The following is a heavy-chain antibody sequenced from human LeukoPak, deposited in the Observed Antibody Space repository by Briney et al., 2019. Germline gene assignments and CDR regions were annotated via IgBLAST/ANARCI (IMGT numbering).Heavy chain of an antibody. V-gene: IGHV3-30*18. CDR3: AKDYYDSSGIFDY. J-gene: IGHJ4*02. CDR1: GFTFSNYG. CDR2: ISYDGSNK. Sequence: GGSLRLSCAASGFTFSNYGTHWVRQAPGKGLEWVAVISYDGSNKYYADSVKGRFTISRDNSKNTLYLQMNSLRAEDTAVYYCAKDYYDSSGIFDYWGQGTLVTVSS. D-gene: IGHD3-22*01.